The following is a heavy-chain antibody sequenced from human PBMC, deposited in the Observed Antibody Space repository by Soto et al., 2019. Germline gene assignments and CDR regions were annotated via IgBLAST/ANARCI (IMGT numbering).Heavy chain of an antibody. CDR1: GYTFTSYY. J-gene: IGHJ6*02. D-gene: IGHD3-3*01. Sequence: ASVKVSCKASGYTFTSYYMHWVRQAPGQGLEWMGIINPSGGSTSYAQKFQGRVTMTRDTSTSTVYMELSSLRSEDTAVYYCARAITVTYYDFWDPLTGSRYGMDVWGQGTTVTVSS. CDR3: ARAITVTYYDFWDPLTGSRYGMDV. V-gene: IGHV1-46*01. CDR2: INPSGGST.